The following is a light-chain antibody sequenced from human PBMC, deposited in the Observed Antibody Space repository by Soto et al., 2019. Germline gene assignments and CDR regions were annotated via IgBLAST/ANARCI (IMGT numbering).Light chain of an antibody. Sequence: ALQLTQSPSSLSASVGDRVTITCRASQGITSALAWYQQKPGRAPVLLIYDASTLESGVPPRFSGSGSGTDFTLTISSLQPEDFATYYCQLGTFGQGTKVEIK. J-gene: IGKJ1*01. CDR2: DAS. CDR3: QLGT. CDR1: QGITSA. V-gene: IGKV1-13*02.